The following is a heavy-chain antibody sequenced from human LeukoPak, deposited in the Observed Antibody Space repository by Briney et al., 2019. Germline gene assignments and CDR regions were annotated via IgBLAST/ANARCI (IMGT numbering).Heavy chain of an antibody. Sequence: PSETLSLTCTVSGGSINSSSYYWGWIRQPPGKGLEWIGSIYYSGSTYYNPSLKSRVTISVDTSKNQFSLKLSSVTAADTAVYYCARDEAYYYDSSGIGDIWGQGTMVTVSS. CDR2: IYYSGST. J-gene: IGHJ3*02. D-gene: IGHD3-22*01. V-gene: IGHV4-39*07. CDR3: ARDEAYYYDSSGIGDI. CDR1: GGSINSSSYY.